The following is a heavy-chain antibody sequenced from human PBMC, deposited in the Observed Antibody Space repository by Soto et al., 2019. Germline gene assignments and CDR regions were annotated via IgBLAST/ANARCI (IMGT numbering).Heavy chain of an antibody. CDR3: ARHGFYGDFSSNYFDP. CDR2: IYPSDSDT. J-gene: IGHJ5*02. Sequence: PGESLKISCKGSGYSFTNYWIAWVRQMPGKGLEYMGIIYPSDSDTRYSPSFQGQVTTSADKSISTAYLQWSGLKASDTAIYYCARHGFYGDFSSNYFDPWGQGTLVTVSS. CDR1: GYSFTNYW. D-gene: IGHD4-17*01. V-gene: IGHV5-51*01.